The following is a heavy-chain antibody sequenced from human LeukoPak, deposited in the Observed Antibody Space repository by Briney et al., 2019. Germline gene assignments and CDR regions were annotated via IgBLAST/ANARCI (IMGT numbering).Heavy chain of an antibody. D-gene: IGHD6-13*01. V-gene: IGHV4-39*07. CDR3: ARDLSIAAGPDAFDI. J-gene: IGHJ3*02. CDR1: GGSISSSSYY. Sequence: SETLSLTCTVSGGSISSSSYYWGWIRQPPGKGLEWIGSIYYSGSTYYNPSLKSRVTISVDTSKNQLSLKLSSVTAADTAVYYCARDLSIAAGPDAFDIWGQGTMVTVSS. CDR2: IYYSGST.